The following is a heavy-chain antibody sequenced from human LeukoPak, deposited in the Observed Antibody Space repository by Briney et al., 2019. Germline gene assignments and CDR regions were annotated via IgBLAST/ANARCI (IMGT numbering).Heavy chain of an antibody. V-gene: IGHV3-11*03. CDR2: ISGSSSNT. Sequence: PGGSLRLSCAASGFTFSDFYMSWIRQAPGKGLESVSYISGSSSNTNYAGSVKGRFTISRDNAKNSLYLQMNSLRAEDTAVYYCTRHPAEGDYWGQGTLVTVSS. CDR3: TRHPAEGDY. CDR1: GFTFSDFY. J-gene: IGHJ4*02. D-gene: IGHD2-15*01.